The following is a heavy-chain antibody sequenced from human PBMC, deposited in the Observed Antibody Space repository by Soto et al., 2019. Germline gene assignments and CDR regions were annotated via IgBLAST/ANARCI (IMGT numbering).Heavy chain of an antibody. J-gene: IGHJ4*02. D-gene: IGHD3-10*01. Sequence: ASVKVSCKASGYTFTGYYMHWVRQAPGQGLEWMGWINPNSGGTNYAQKFQGWVTMTRDTSISTAYMELSRLRSDDTAVYYCAKAYGSGSYYNYFDYWGQGTLVTVSS. CDR1: GYTFTGYY. CDR2: INPNSGGT. CDR3: AKAYGSGSYYNYFDY. V-gene: IGHV1-2*04.